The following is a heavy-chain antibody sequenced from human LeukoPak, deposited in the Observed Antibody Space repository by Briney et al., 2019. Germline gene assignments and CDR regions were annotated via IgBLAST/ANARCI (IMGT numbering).Heavy chain of an antibody. Sequence: ASVKVSCKASGYTFTSYGISWVRQAPGQGLEWMGWNSAYNGNTKYAQKLQGRVTMTTDTSTSTAYMELRSLRSDDTAVYYCARGDSSSFWIGYWFDPWGQGTLVTVFS. D-gene: IGHD6-13*01. CDR2: NSAYNGNT. V-gene: IGHV1-18*01. J-gene: IGHJ5*02. CDR1: GYTFTSYG. CDR3: ARGDSSSFWIGYWFDP.